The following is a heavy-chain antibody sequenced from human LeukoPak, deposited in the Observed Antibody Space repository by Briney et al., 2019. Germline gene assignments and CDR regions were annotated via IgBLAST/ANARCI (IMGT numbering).Heavy chain of an antibody. D-gene: IGHD3-10*01. J-gene: IGHJ4*02. CDR3: VKDRTGTYTLDY. CDR2: ISDDGSRQ. V-gene: IGHV3-30-3*01. CDR1: GFTFSNYA. Sequence: GGSLRLSCAATGFTFSNYAIHWGRQAPGKGLEWVAFISDDGSRQHYADSVKGRFTISRDNSKNTLNLQMNSLRAEDTAVYYCVKDRTGTYTLDYWGRGTLVTVSS.